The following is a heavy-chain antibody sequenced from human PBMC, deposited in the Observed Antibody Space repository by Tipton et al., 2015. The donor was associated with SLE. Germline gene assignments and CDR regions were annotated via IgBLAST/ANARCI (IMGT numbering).Heavy chain of an antibody. D-gene: IGHD2-21*01. Sequence: TLSLTCTVSGGSISSSTYYWGWIRQAPGKGLEWIGGIFSSGNTYYNPSLKSRVTISVDTSKNQLSLNLNPVTAADTAVYYCARALWGSDRYYYYMDVWGKGTTVTVSS. J-gene: IGHJ6*03. CDR3: ARALWGSDRYYYYMDV. V-gene: IGHV4-39*07. CDR2: IFSSGNT. CDR1: GGSISSSTYY.